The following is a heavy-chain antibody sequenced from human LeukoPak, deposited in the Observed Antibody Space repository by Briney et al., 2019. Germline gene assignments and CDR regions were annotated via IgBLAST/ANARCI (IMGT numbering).Heavy chain of an antibody. V-gene: IGHV3-33*01. D-gene: IGHD3-10*01. Sequence: PGGSLRLSRAASGFTFSNYDMVWVRQAPGKGLEWVAVIWEDGNNKYYGDSVKVRFTISRDNSKNTLYLEMNSLRAEDTAVYYCARERGGPDWYFDLWGRGTLVTVSS. CDR3: ARERGGPDWYFDL. J-gene: IGHJ2*01. CDR1: GFTFSNYD. CDR2: IWEDGNNK.